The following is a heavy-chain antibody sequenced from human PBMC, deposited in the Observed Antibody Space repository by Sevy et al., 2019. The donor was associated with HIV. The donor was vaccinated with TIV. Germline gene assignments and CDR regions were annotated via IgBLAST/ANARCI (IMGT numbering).Heavy chain of an antibody. CDR1: GFTFSSYG. D-gene: IGHD2-2*01. CDR2: IRYDGSNK. CDR3: AKDDYCSSTSCYLSSSWYVGY. Sequence: GGSLRLSCAASGFTFSSYGMHWVRQAPGKGLEWVAFIRYDGSNKYYADSVKGRFTISRDNSTNTLYLQMNSLRAEDTAVYYCAKDDYCSSTSCYLSSSWYVGYWGQGTLVTVSS. J-gene: IGHJ4*02. V-gene: IGHV3-30*02.